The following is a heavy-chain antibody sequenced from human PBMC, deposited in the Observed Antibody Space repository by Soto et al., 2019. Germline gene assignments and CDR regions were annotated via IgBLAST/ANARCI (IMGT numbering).Heavy chain of an antibody. CDR1: GYTFTSYG. J-gene: IGHJ6*02. V-gene: IGHV1-18*04. CDR2: ISAYNGNT. CDR3: ARERVDIVVVKAATRIYGMDV. D-gene: IGHD2-2*01. Sequence: ASVKVSCKASGYTFTSYGISWVRQAPGQGLEWMGWISAYNGNTNYAQKLQGRVTMTTDTSTSTAYMELRSLRSDDTAVYYCARERVDIVVVKAATRIYGMDVWGQGNTVTVSS.